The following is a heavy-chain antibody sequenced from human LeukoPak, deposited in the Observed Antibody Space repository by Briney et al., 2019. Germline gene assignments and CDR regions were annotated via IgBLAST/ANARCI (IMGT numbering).Heavy chain of an antibody. V-gene: IGHV3-7*01. D-gene: IGHD1-1*01. J-gene: IGHJ3*02. Sequence: GGSLRLSCVASGLTFGIHWMSWVRQAPGKGLEWVANIKQDASVKQYVDSVKGRFTISRDNSKNSLYLQMNSLRVEDTAVYYCARNDDVFDIWGQGTMVTVSS. CDR3: ARNDDVFDI. CDR2: IKQDASVK. CDR1: GLTFGIHW.